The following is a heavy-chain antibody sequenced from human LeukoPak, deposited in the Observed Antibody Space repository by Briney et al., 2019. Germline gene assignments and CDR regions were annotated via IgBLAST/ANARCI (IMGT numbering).Heavy chain of an antibody. CDR3: AKDHYWSIDY. CDR1: GFDFSSNW. Sequence: GGSLRLSCAASGFDFSSNWMHWVRHAPGQGLVWVSRIKGDGISTNYADSVKGRFTISRDIAKNTLYLQMNSLRAVDTGVYYCAKDHYWSIDYWGRGTLVTVSS. V-gene: IGHV3-74*01. CDR2: IKGDGIST. J-gene: IGHJ4*02. D-gene: IGHD3-3*01.